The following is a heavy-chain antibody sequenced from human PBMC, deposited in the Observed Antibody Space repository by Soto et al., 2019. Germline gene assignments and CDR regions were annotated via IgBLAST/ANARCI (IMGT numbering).Heavy chain of an antibody. CDR3: AKDREGQWLVGGCAFDI. J-gene: IGHJ3*02. CDR2: ISYDGSNK. D-gene: IGHD6-19*01. V-gene: IGHV3-30*18. CDR1: GFTFSSYG. Sequence: QVQLVESGGGVVQPGRSLRLSCAASGFTFSSYGMHWVRQAPGKGLEWVAVISYDGSNKYYADSVKGRFTISRDNSKNTLYLQMNRLRAEDTAVYYCAKDREGQWLVGGCAFDIWGQGTMVTVSS.